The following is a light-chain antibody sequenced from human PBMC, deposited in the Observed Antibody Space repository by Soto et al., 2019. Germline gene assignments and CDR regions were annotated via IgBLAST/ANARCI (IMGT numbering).Light chain of an antibody. V-gene: IGKV3-15*01. CDR3: QQYNSWPRT. Sequence: EIVMTQSPGPLSVSPGDGATLSCRASESVNRFLAWYQHKPGQAPRLLIYGASTRAAGVPLRFSGSGSGTEFTLTISSLQSEDLAVYYCQQYNSWPRTFGQGTKVEIK. CDR1: ESVNRF. CDR2: GAS. J-gene: IGKJ1*01.